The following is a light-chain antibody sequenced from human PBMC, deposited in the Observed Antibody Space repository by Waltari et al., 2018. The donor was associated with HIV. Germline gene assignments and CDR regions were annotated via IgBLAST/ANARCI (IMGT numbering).Light chain of an antibody. V-gene: IGLV3-19*01. Sequence: SELTQDPAVSVALGQTVRITCQGASLRYYSATWSQPKPGQAPVLVIYGKNNTPSVIPDRFSGSNSGNTASLTITATQADDEADYYCNSWDTNPEGVVFGGGTKLTVL. CDR2: GKN. J-gene: IGLJ3*02. CDR3: NSWDTNPEGVV. CDR1: SLRYYS.